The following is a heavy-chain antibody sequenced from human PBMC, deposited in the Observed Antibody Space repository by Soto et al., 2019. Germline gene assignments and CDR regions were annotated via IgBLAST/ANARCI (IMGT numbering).Heavy chain of an antibody. Sequence: EVQLVESGGGLVQPGGSLRLSCAASGFTFSSYSTNWVRQAPGKGLEWVSYISSSSSTIYYADSVKGRFTISRDNAKNSLYLPMNSLRAEDTAVYYCARDYYDSSGYSADFDYWGQGTLVTVSS. D-gene: IGHD3-22*01. CDR1: GFTFSSYS. CDR2: ISSSSSTI. J-gene: IGHJ4*02. CDR3: ARDYYDSSGYSADFDY. V-gene: IGHV3-48*01.